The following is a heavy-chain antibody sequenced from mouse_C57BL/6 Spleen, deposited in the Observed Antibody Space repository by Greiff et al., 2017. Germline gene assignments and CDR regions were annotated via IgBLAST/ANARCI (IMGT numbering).Heavy chain of an antibody. Sequence: VQLQQSGPELVKPGASVKISCKASGYAFSSSWMNWVKQRPGKGLEWIGRIYPGDGDTNYNGKFKGKATLTADKSSSTAYMQLSSLTSEDSAVYFCAGRTSYDYAMDYWGQGTSVTVSS. CDR1: GYAFSSSW. CDR3: AGRTSYDYAMDY. V-gene: IGHV1-82*01. J-gene: IGHJ4*01. D-gene: IGHD5-5*01. CDR2: IYPGDGDT.